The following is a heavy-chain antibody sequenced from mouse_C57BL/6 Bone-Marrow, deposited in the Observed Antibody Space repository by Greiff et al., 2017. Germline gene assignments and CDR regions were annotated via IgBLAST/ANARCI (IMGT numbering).Heavy chain of an antibody. CDR1: GFTFSSYG. CDR3: ASRTGTWYFDV. D-gene: IGHD4-1*01. V-gene: IGHV5-6*02. CDR2: ISSGGSYT. J-gene: IGHJ1*03. Sequence: EVQLVESGGDLVKPGGSLKLSCAASGFTFSSYGMSWVRQTPDKRLEWVATISSGGSYTYYPDSVKGRFTIARDNAKNTLYLQMSSLKSEDTAMCYRASRTGTWYFDVWGTGTTVTVSS.